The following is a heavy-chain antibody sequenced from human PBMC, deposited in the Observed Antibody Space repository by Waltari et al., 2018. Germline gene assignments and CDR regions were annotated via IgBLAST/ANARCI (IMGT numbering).Heavy chain of an antibody. CDR1: GFTFSAYR. J-gene: IGHJ4*02. CDR2: INADGRAT. Sequence: EVQLVESGGGLVQPGGSLRLSCAASGFTFSAYRMPWVRQAPGKGLLWVSLINADGRATLYADSVKGRFTMSRDNAKDTLYLQMNSLRGEDTAVYYCAIQISGVVFWGQGTLVTVSS. V-gene: IGHV3-74*01. D-gene: IGHD3-3*01. CDR3: AIQISGVVF.